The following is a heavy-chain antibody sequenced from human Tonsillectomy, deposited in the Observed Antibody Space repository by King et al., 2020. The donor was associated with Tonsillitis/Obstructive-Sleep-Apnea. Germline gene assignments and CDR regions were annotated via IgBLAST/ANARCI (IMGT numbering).Heavy chain of an antibody. J-gene: IGHJ2*01. Sequence: VQLVESGGGLVQPGGSLRLSCAASGFTFSSYAMSWVRQAPGKGLEWVSAICGSGCSTYYANSVKGRFTISRDNSKNTLYLQINSLRAEDTAVYYCAKGGVGGYFDLWGRGTLVAVSS. D-gene: IGHD2-15*01. CDR3: AKGGVGGYFDL. CDR1: GFTFSSYA. CDR2: ICGSGCST. V-gene: IGHV3-23*04.